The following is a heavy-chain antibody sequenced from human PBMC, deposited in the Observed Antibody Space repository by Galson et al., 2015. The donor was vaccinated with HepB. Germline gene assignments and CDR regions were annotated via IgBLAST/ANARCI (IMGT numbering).Heavy chain of an antibody. D-gene: IGHD6-13*01. Sequence: SLRLSCAASEFTFSSYAMHWVRQAPGKGLEWVALISYDGRNKYYADSVKGRFTISRDNSKNTLYLQMNSLRAEDTALYYCASLGGIAKWGYSYYGMDVWGQGTTVTVSS. CDR2: ISYDGRNK. CDR1: EFTFSSYA. CDR3: ASLGGIAKWGYSYYGMDV. J-gene: IGHJ6*02. V-gene: IGHV3-30*04.